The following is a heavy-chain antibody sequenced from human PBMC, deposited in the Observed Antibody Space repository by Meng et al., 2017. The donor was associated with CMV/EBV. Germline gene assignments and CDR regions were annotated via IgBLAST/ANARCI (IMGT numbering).Heavy chain of an antibody. Sequence: GGSLRLSCAASGFTFSSYAMSWVRQAPGKGLEWVSAISGSGGSTYYADSVKGRFTISRDNSKNTLYLQMNSLRAEDTAVYYCAKAFTRPTYYYDSSGHPDAFDIWGQGTMVTVSS. CDR1: GFTFSSYA. CDR3: AKAFTRPTYYYDSSGHPDAFDI. CDR2: ISGSGGST. V-gene: IGHV3-23*01. J-gene: IGHJ3*02. D-gene: IGHD3-22*01.